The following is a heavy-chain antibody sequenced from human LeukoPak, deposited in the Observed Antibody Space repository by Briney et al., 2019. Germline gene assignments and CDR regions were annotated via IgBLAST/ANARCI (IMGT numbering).Heavy chain of an antibody. Sequence: VASVKVSCKASGGTFSSYAISWVRQAPGQGLEWMGGIIPIFGTANYAQKFQGRVTITADTSTSTAYMELSSLRSEDTAVYYCATRDSSSSLFDYWGQGTLVTVSS. J-gene: IGHJ4*02. CDR2: IIPIFGTA. D-gene: IGHD6-6*01. V-gene: IGHV1-69*06. CDR3: ATRDSSSSLFDY. CDR1: GGTFSSYA.